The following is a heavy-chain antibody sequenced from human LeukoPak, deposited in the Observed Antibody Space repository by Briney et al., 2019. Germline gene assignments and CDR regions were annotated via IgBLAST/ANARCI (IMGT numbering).Heavy chain of an antibody. CDR1: GFTFSSYG. Sequence: GGSLRLSCAASGFTFSSYGMSWVRQAPGKGLEWVSAISGSGGSTYYADSVKGRFTISRDNSKNTLYLQMNSLRAEDTAVYFCANTYYYDGSGYYYLGWFDPWGQGTLVTVSS. CDR2: ISGSGGST. CDR3: ANTYYYDGSGYYYLGWFDP. J-gene: IGHJ5*02. D-gene: IGHD3-22*01. V-gene: IGHV3-23*01.